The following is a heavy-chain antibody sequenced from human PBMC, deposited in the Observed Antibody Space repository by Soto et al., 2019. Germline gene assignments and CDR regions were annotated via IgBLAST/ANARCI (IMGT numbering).Heavy chain of an antibody. Sequence: QITLKESGPTLMKPTQTLTLTCTFSGFSLSTSGVGVGWIRQPPGKALEWLAPIYWDVDKRHSPSLKSRHTITTDTSKNPVVLTMPTMAPVDTATYYVAHKSPNYYIGMDVWGQGTTVTVSS. CDR2: IYWDVDK. V-gene: IGHV2-5*02. J-gene: IGHJ6*02. CDR3: AHKSPNYYIGMDV. CDR1: GFSLSTSGVG.